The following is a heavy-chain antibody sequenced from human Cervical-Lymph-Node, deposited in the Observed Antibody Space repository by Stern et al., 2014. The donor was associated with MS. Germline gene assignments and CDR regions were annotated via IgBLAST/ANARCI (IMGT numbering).Heavy chain of an antibody. Sequence: EVQLVESGGGLVQPGGSQRLSCVASGSTFSTSWMSWVRQAPGKGLAWVANIKRDGSETSYLDSVKGRFTISRDNAKSSLYLEMNSLRAEDTAVYYCTRFLQSGWSDLFDSWGRGTLVTVSS. D-gene: IGHD6-19*01. CDR3: TRFLQSGWSDLFDS. CDR1: GSTFSTSW. V-gene: IGHV3-7*01. CDR2: IKRDGSET. J-gene: IGHJ5*01.